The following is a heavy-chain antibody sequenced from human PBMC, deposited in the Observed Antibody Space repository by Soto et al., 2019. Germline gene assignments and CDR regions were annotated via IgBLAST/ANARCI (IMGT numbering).Heavy chain of an antibody. V-gene: IGHV4-59*01. Sequence: VAGGTMGNFDGRWIIQKQGKGLEWIGYIYYSGSTNYNPSLKSRVTISVDTSKNQFSLKLSSVTAADTAVYYCTTFAGMVTDGMDVWGQG. CDR2: IYYSGST. CDR1: GGTMGNFD. CDR3: TTFAGMVTDGMDV. D-gene: IGHD5-18*01. J-gene: IGHJ6*02.